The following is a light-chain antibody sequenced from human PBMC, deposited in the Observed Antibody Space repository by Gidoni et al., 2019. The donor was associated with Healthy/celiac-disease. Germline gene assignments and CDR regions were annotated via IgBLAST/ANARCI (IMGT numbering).Light chain of an antibody. J-gene: IGKJ2*01. V-gene: IGKV3-15*01. CDR3: QQYNNWPYT. CDR1: PSVSSN. CDR2: GAS. Sequence: EIVMTQSPATLSVSPGERATLSCRASPSVSSNLAWYQQKPGQAPRLLSYGASTRATGIPARFSGSGSGTEVTLTISSLQSEDFAVYYCQQYNNWPYTFGQXTKLEIK.